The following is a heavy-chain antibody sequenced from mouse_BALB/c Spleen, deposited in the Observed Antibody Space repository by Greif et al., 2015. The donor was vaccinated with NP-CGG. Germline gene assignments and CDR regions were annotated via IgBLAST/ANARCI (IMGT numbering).Heavy chain of an antibody. CDR2: ISYSGST. Sequence: EVQLQQSGPSLVKPSQTLSPTCSVTGDSITSGYWNWIRKFPGNKLEYMGYISYSGSTYYNPSLKSRISITRDTSKNQYYLQLYSVTTEDTATYYCARYYYGSSYYFDYWGQGTTLTVSS. V-gene: IGHV3-8*02. D-gene: IGHD1-1*01. CDR1: GDSITSGY. J-gene: IGHJ2*01. CDR3: ARYYYGSSYYFDY.